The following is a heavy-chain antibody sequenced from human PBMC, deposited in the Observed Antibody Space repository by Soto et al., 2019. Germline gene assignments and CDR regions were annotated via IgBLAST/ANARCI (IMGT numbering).Heavy chain of an antibody. J-gene: IGHJ4*02. Sequence: PGGSLRLSCAASGFTFDDYAMHWVRQAPGKGLEWVSGISWNSGSIGYADSVKGRFTISRDNAKNSLYLQMNSLRAEDTAVYYCARPLSYYDSRGYYGYWGLGTLVTVSS. V-gene: IGHV3-9*01. CDR3: ARPLSYYDSRGYYGY. CDR2: ISWNSGSI. CDR1: GFTFDDYA. D-gene: IGHD3-22*01.